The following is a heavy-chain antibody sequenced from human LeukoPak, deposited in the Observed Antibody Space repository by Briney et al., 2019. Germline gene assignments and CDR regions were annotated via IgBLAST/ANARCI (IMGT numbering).Heavy chain of an antibody. V-gene: IGHV3-7*01. CDR3: AQECVDSTGYYYVPNWFDP. J-gene: IGHJ5*02. CDR1: GFTFSSYW. CDR2: IKQDGSAK. Sequence: PGGPLRLSCAASGFTFSSYWMSWVRQAPGKGLEWVANIKQDGSAKYYVDSVKGRFTISRDNAKNSLYLHMNSLRADDTAVYYCAQECVDSTGYYYVPNWFDPWGQGTLVTVSS. D-gene: IGHD3-22*01.